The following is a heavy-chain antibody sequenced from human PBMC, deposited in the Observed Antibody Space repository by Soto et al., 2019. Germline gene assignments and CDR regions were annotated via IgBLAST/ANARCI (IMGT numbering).Heavy chain of an antibody. V-gene: IGHV1-2*04. Sequence: QVQLVQSGAEVKKPGALVKVSCKASGYTITGYYMHWVRQAPGQGLDWMGWINPNSGGTNYAQKFQGWVTMTRDTSISTAYMVLSKLRSDDTAVYYCARETGGYSSGPNEMDVWGQGTTVTVSS. D-gene: IGHD6-19*01. J-gene: IGHJ6*02. CDR1: GYTITGYY. CDR2: INPNSGGT. CDR3: ARETGGYSSGPNEMDV.